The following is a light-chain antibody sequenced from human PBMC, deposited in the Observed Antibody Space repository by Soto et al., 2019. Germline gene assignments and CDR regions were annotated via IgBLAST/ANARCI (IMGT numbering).Light chain of an antibody. Sequence: QCALTQPASVSGSPGQSTTISCTGTSSDVGGYNYVSWYQQRPGKAPKLMIYDVSNRPSGVSNRFSGSKSGNTASLTISGLQAEDEADYYCSSFTSDTTYVFGTGTKLTVL. V-gene: IGLV2-14*01. CDR3: SSFTSDTTYV. CDR2: DVS. CDR1: SSDVGGYNY. J-gene: IGLJ1*01.